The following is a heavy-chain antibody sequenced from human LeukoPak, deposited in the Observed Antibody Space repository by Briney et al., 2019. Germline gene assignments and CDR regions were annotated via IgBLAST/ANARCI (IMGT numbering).Heavy chain of an antibody. J-gene: IGHJ5*02. V-gene: IGHV4-59*01. CDR2: IYYSGST. CDR3: AFTWGTTGWFDP. D-gene: IGHD7-27*01. CDR1: GGSISSYY. Sequence: SETLSLTCTVSGGSISSYYWSWIRQPPGKGLEWIGYIYYSGSTNYNPSLKSRVTISVDTSKNQFSLKLSSVTAANTAVYYCAFTWGTTGWFDPWGQGTLVTASS.